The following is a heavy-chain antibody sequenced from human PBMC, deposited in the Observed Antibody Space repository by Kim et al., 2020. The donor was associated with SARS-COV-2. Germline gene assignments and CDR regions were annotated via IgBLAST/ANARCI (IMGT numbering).Heavy chain of an antibody. D-gene: IGHD4-17*01. CDR1: GFTFSSYA. Sequence: GGSLRLSCAASGFTFSSYAMHWVRQAPGKGLEWVAVISYDGSNKYYADSVKGRFTISRDNSKNTLYLQMNSLRAEDTAVYYCARDGLREDAFDIWGQGTMVTVSS. J-gene: IGHJ3*02. CDR2: ISYDGSNK. CDR3: ARDGLREDAFDI. V-gene: IGHV3-30*04.